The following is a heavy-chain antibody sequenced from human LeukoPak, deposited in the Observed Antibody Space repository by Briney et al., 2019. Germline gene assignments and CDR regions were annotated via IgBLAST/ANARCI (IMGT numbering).Heavy chain of an antibody. J-gene: IGHJ6*02. V-gene: IGHV1-2*06. Sequence: ASVKVSCKASGYTFTGYYMHWVRQAPGQGLEWMGRINPNSGGTNYAQKFQGRVTMTRDTSISTAYMELSRLRSDDTAVYYCASHDDFWSGYSGAYYYYGMDVWGQGTTVTVSS. CDR2: INPNSGGT. CDR3: ASHDDFWSGYSGAYYYYGMDV. CDR1: GYTFTGYY. D-gene: IGHD3-3*01.